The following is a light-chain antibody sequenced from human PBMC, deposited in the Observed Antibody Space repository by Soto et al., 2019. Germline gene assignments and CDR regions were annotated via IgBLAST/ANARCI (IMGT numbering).Light chain of an antibody. Sequence: EIVLTQSPGTLSLSPGERATLSCRASQSVSSSYLAWYQQKLGQAPRLLIYGASSRATGIPDRFSGSGSGTDFTLTISRLEPEDLAVYYCQQYGSSRNTFGQGTKLEIK. V-gene: IGKV3-20*01. CDR1: QSVSSSY. J-gene: IGKJ2*01. CDR3: QQYGSSRNT. CDR2: GAS.